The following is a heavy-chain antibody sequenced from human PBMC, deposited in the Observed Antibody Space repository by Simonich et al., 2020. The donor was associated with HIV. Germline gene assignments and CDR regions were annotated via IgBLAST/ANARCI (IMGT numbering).Heavy chain of an antibody. Sequence: QVQLVQSGSELKMPGASVKVSCKASGYTFTTYPMNWVRQAPGQGLEWLGWINNNPGNPTVARGFTGRFVFSLDTSVSTSYLQISSLKAEDTAVYYCARDGRYYGMDVWGQGTTVTVSS. V-gene: IGHV7-4-1*02. CDR3: ARDGRYYGMDV. CDR1: GYTFTTYP. CDR2: INNNPGNP. J-gene: IGHJ6*02.